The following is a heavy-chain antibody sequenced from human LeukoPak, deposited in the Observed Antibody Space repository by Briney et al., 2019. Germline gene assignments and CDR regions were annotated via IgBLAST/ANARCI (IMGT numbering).Heavy chain of an antibody. CDR2: ISGSGGST. CDR3: ARGGLRYFDWLHPYYFDY. CDR1: GFTFSSYA. Sequence: GGSLRLSCAASGFTFSSYAMSWVRQAPGKGLEWVSAISGSGGSTYYADSVKGRFTISRDNAKNSLYLQMNSLRAEDTAVYYCARGGLRYFDWLHPYYFDYWGQGTLVTVSS. J-gene: IGHJ4*02. V-gene: IGHV3-23*01. D-gene: IGHD3-9*01.